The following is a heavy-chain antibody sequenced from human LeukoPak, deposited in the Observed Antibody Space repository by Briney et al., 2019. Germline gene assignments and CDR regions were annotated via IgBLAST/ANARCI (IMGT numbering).Heavy chain of an antibody. D-gene: IGHD6-13*01. CDR3: AREMVLYSSSFGWFDP. V-gene: IGHV1-69*05. CDR1: GGTFSSYA. CDR2: IIPIFGTA. Sequence: SVKVSCKASGGTFSSYAISWVRQAPGQGLEWMGGIIPIFGTANYAQKFQGRVTITTDESTSTAYMELSSLRSEDTAVYYCAREMVLYSSSFGWFDPWGQGTLVTVSS. J-gene: IGHJ5*02.